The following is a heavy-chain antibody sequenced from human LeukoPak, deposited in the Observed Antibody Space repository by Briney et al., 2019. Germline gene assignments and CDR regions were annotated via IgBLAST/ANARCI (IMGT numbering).Heavy chain of an antibody. V-gene: IGHV4-4*07. J-gene: IGHJ4*02. D-gene: IGHD3-22*01. CDR3: ARLSRDFYDSRGYYGFDY. CDR2: IYTSGST. Sequence: SETLSLTCSVSGGSISSYYWSWIRQPAGKGLEWIGRIYTSGSTNYNPSLKSRVTISVDTSKNQFSLKVRSVTAADTAVYYCARLSRDFYDSRGYYGFDYWGQGTLVTVSS. CDR1: GGSISSYY.